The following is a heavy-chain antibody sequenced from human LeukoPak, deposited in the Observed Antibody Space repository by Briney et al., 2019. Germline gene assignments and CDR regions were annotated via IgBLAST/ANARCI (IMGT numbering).Heavy chain of an antibody. D-gene: IGHD6-13*01. V-gene: IGHV4-39*07. CDR1: GGSISSGSYY. J-gene: IGHJ3*02. CDR2: IYYSGST. Sequence: SETLSLTCTVSGGSISSGSYYWGWIRQPPGKGLEWIGSIYYSGSTYYNPSLKSRVTISVDTSKNQFSLKLSSVTAADTAVYYCARVLARGAFDIWGQGTLVTVSS. CDR3: ARVLARGAFDI.